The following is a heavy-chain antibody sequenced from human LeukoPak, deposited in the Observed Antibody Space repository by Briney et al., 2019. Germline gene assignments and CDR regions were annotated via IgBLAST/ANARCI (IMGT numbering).Heavy chain of an antibody. D-gene: IGHD6-19*01. CDR3: ARDSDGVAGTTSYFQH. Sequence: GGSLRLSCAASGFTFSSYSMNWVRQAPGKGLEWVSSISTSSSYIYYADSLEGRFTISRDNAKKSLYLQMNSLRAEDTAVYYCARDSDGVAGTTSYFQHWGQGTLVTVSS. CDR1: GFTFSSYS. CDR2: ISTSSSYI. J-gene: IGHJ1*01. V-gene: IGHV3-21*01.